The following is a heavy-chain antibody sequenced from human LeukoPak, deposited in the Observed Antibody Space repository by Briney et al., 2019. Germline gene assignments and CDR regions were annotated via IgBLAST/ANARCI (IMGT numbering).Heavy chain of an antibody. CDR3: AREPGIAVAGAHYGMDV. CDR2: IYHSGST. CDR1: GGSISSSNW. Sequence: SGTLSLTCAVSGGSISSSNWWSWVRQPPGKGLEWIGEIYHSGSTNYNPSLKSRVTISVDKSKNQFPLKLSSVTAADTAVYYCAREPGIAVAGAHYGMDVWGKGTTVTVSS. J-gene: IGHJ6*04. D-gene: IGHD6-19*01. V-gene: IGHV4-4*02.